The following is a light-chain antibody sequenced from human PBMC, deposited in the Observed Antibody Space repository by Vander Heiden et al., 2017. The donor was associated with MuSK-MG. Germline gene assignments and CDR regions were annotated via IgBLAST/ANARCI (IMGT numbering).Light chain of an antibody. CDR1: QSLLHSNGYNY. CDR2: WGS. V-gene: IGKV2-28*01. CDR3: LHAVQTNT. J-gene: IGKJ5*01. Sequence: DIVMTHSPLSLPVTPGEPASISCRSSQSLLHSNGYNYLDWYLQKPVQSPQLLIYWGSTRASGVPDRVSGSGSGTDFTLKSIRGEDEDVGVYYCLHAVQTNTFGQGTRLEIK.